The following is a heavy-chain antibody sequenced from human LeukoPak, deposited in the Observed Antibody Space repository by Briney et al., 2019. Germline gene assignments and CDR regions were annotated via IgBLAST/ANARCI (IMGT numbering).Heavy chain of an antibody. J-gene: IGHJ4*02. Sequence: SETLSLTCTVSGGSISSYYWSWIRQPPGKGLGWIGYIYYSGSTNYNPSLKSRVTISVDTSKNQFSLKLSSVTAADTAVYYCARVIAVAGPMDSYYFDYWGQGTLVTVSS. CDR1: GGSISSYY. V-gene: IGHV4-59*01. CDR2: IYYSGST. D-gene: IGHD6-19*01. CDR3: ARVIAVAGPMDSYYFDY.